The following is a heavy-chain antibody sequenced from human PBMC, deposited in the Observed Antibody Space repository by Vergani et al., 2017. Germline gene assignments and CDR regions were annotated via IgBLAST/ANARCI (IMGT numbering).Heavy chain of an antibody. V-gene: IGHV3-30-3*01. CDR3: ARRGNIVVVVAARRAFDI. J-gene: IGHJ3*02. Sequence: QVQLVESGGGVVQPGRSLRLSCAASGFTFSSYAMHWVRQAPGKGLEWVAVISYDGSNKYYADSVKGRFTISRDNSKNTLYLQMNSLRAEDTAVYYCARRGNIVVVVAARRAFDIWGQGTTVTVSS. D-gene: IGHD2-15*01. CDR1: GFTFSSYA. CDR2: ISYDGSNK.